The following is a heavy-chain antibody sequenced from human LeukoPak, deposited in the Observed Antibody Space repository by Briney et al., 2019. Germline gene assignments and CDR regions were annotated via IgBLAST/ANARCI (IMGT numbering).Heavy chain of an antibody. CDR2: ISGLSSYT. V-gene: IGHV3-21*01. Sequence: GGSLRLSCSASGFTFSDYDMNWVRQAPGKGLEWVSSISGLSSYTYYGESVKGRFSISRDNAKNSLYLQMNSLGAEDTATYYCGRAFPPLRTSSAGDLWGEGILVTVSP. D-gene: IGHD3-16*01. CDR3: GRAFPPLRTSSAGDL. J-gene: IGHJ4*02. CDR1: GFTFSDYD.